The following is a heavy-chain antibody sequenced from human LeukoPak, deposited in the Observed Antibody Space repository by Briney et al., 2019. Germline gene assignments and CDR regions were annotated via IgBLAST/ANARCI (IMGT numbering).Heavy chain of an antibody. D-gene: IGHD3-10*01. CDR1: GFTFTSSA. CDR3: AAGPQPGYYGSGTQGPYYGMDV. V-gene: IGHV1-58*02. CDR2: IVVGSGNT. Sequence: SVKVSCKASGFTFTSSAMQWVRQARGQRLEWIGWIVVGSGNTNYAQKFQERVTITRDMSTSTAYMELSSLRSEDTAVYYCAAGPQPGYYGSGTQGPYYGMDVWGQGTTVTVSS. J-gene: IGHJ6*02.